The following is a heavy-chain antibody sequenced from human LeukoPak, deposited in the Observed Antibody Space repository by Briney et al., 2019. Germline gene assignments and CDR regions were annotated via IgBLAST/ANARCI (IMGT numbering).Heavy chain of an antibody. CDR1: RFTFSNYS. CDR3: ARESGDYYDSSGYSLSDY. Sequence: GGSLRLSCAASRFTFSNYSMNWVRQAPGKGLEWVSYISSSGSTIYYADPVKGRFTISRDNAKNSLYLQMNSLRAEDTAVYYCARESGDYYDSSGYSLSDYWGQGTLVTVSS. CDR2: ISSSGSTI. D-gene: IGHD3-22*01. V-gene: IGHV3-48*04. J-gene: IGHJ4*02.